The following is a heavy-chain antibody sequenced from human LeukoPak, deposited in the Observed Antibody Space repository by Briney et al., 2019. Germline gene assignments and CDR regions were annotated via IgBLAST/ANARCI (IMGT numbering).Heavy chain of an antibody. D-gene: IGHD2/OR15-2a*01. Sequence: ASVKVSCKASGYTFTSYGISWVRQAPGQGLEWMGWISAYNGNTNYAQKLQGRVTMTTDTSTSTAYMELSRLRSDDTAVYYCARGGATRQAFFYYYYYMDVWGKGTTVTVSS. CDR3: ARGGATRQAFFYYYYYMDV. J-gene: IGHJ6*03. CDR2: ISAYNGNT. V-gene: IGHV1-18*01. CDR1: GYTFTSYG.